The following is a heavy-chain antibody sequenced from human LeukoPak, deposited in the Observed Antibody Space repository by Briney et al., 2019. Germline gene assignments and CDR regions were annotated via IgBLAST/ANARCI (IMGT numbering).Heavy chain of an antibody. V-gene: IGHV4-39*01. J-gene: IGHJ6*03. CDR1: GDSISRSRHF. D-gene: IGHD3-10*01. CDR2: IYNSGST. Sequence: SETLSLTCNVSGDSISRSRHFWAWIRQSPGRGLEWIGYIYNSGSTYYNPSLKSRVTISVDTSKNQFSLRLSAVTAADTAVYYCASVRRGFGESSKYYSYYYMHVWGNGTTVTIAS. CDR3: ASVRRGFGESSKYYSYYYMHV.